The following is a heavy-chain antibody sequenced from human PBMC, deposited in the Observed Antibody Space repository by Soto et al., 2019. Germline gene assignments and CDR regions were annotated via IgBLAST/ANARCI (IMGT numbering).Heavy chain of an antibody. CDR1: GGSISSGGYS. CDR3: ARHVPYCSDTSHCAYGMDV. J-gene: IGHJ6*02. D-gene: IGHD2-2*01. CDR2: IYHSGST. Sequence: PSETLSLTCAVSGGSISSGGYSWSWIRQPPGKGLEWIGYIYHSGSTYYNPSLKSRVTISVDTSKNQFSLKLSSVTAADTAVYYCARHVPYCSDTSHCAYGMDVWGQGTTVTVSS. V-gene: IGHV4-30-2*01.